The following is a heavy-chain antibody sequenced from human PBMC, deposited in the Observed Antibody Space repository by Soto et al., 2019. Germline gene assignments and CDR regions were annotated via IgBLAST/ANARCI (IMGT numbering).Heavy chain of an antibody. D-gene: IGHD3-16*01. J-gene: IGHJ6*02. CDR2: IWYDGTEK. CDR3: ATADYGDYAMDV. V-gene: IGHV3-33*03. CDR1: GFTFTNYG. Sequence: QVQLVESGGGVVQPGRSLRLSCAASGFTFTNYGMHWVRQAPSKGLEWVAVIWYDGTEKYYADSEKGRFTISRDNSKNTLYLQMNSLRAEDTAVYYCATADYGDYAMDVWGQGTMVTVSS.